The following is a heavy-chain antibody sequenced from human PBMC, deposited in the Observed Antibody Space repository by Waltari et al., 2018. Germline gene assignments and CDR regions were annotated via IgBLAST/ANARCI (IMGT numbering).Heavy chain of an antibody. J-gene: IGHJ5*02. CDR1: GYSISSGYY. V-gene: IGHV4-38-2*01. Sequence: QVQLQESGPGLVKPSETLSLTCAVSGYSISSGYYWGWIRQPPGKGLEWIGSSYHSGGTNYNPSLKGRVTISVDTFKNQCSLKLSSVTDADAAVYYCARLRRGGVLQSRWFDPWGQGTLVTVSS. CDR3: ARLRRGGVLQSRWFDP. D-gene: IGHD2-8*02. CDR2: SYHSGGT.